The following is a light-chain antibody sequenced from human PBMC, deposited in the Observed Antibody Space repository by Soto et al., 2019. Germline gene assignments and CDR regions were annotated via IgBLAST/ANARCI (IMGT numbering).Light chain of an antibody. CDR3: SSYTSTNTVI. CDR1: SSDVGGYNY. J-gene: IGLJ2*01. V-gene: IGLV2-14*03. CDR2: DVS. Sequence: QSVLTQPASVSGSPGQSITISCTGTSSDVGGYNYVSWYQQHPGKAPKIIIYDVSRRPAGASKRFSGSKSGSAASQIISGLQAEDEADYYCSSYTSTNTVIFGGGTKLTVL.